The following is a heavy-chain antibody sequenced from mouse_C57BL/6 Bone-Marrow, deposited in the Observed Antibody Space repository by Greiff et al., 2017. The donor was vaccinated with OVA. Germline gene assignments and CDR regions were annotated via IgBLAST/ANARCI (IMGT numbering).Heavy chain of an antibody. CDR1: GYAFSSYW. V-gene: IGHV1-80*01. CDR2: IYPGDGDT. Sequence: VHLVESGAELVKPGASVKISCKASGYAFSSYWMNWVKQRPGKGLEWIGQIYPGDGDTNYNGKFKGKATLTADKSSSTAYMQLSSLTSEDSAVYFCAREAYGSSYRYFDYWGQGTTLTVSS. D-gene: IGHD1-1*01. CDR3: AREAYGSSYRYFDY. J-gene: IGHJ2*01.